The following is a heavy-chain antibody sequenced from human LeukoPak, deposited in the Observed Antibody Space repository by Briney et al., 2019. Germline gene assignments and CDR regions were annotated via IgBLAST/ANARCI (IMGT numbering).Heavy chain of an antibody. CDR2: IYYSGST. V-gene: IGHV4-59*01. D-gene: IGHD3-22*01. CDR1: HGSISSYS. Sequence: SETLSLTCTVSHGSISSYSWSWIRQPPGKGLEWIGYIYYSGSTNYNPSLKSRVTISVDTSKNQFSLKLSSVTAADTAVYYCARGSQSYYYDSSGYYFFDYWGQGTLVTVSS. CDR3: ARGSQSYYYDSSGYYFFDY. J-gene: IGHJ4*02.